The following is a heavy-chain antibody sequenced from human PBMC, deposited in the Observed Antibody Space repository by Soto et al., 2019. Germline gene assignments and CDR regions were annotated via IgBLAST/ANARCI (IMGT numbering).Heavy chain of an antibody. CDR1: GYTFTGYY. Sequence: GASVKVSCKASGYTFTGYYMHWVRQAPGQGLEWMGWINPNSGGTNYAQKFQGWVTMTRDTSISTAYMELSRLRSDDTAVYYCARAISGYYYGMDVWGQGTKVTVSS. D-gene: IGHD3-10*01. CDR2: INPNSGGT. CDR3: ARAISGYYYGMDV. J-gene: IGHJ6*02. V-gene: IGHV1-2*04.